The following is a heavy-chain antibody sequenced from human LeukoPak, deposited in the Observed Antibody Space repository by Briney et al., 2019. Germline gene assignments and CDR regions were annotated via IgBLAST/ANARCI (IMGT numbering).Heavy chain of an antibody. D-gene: IGHD1-1*01. CDR3: TRKFTSTSDD. Sequence: SETLSLTCTVSGDSVSSPSHHWAWIRQPPGKGLEWIASIYYTGNTYYNPSLKSRLSISIDASKNYFSLKLSSLTAADTAVYFCTRKFTSTSDDWGQGTLVTVSS. CDR1: GDSVSSPSHH. V-gene: IGHV4-39*01. J-gene: IGHJ4*02. CDR2: IYYTGNT.